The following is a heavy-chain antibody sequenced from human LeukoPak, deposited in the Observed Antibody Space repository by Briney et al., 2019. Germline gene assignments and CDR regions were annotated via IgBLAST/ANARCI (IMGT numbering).Heavy chain of an antibody. Sequence: PSETLSLICTGAGGAISSYYRSCIRQPPGKGLEWIGYVHYSGSTKYSPSLESRVSISIDTSKNLFSLKLTSVTAADTAVYYCQQYFGSGSNFFDYWGQGTLVTVSS. D-gene: IGHD3-10*01. CDR1: GGAISSYY. CDR2: VHYSGST. CDR3: QQYFGSGSNFFDY. J-gene: IGHJ4*02. V-gene: IGHV4-59*01.